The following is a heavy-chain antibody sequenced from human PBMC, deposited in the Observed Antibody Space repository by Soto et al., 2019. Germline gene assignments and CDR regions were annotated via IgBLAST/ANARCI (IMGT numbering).Heavy chain of an antibody. CDR1: GYTFTSYG. D-gene: IGHD1-26*01. Sequence: ASVKVSCKASGYTFTSYGISWVRQAPGQWLEWMGWISAYNGNTNYAQKLQGRVTMTTDTSTSTAYMELRSLRSDDTAVYYCARSEGATIDYYYYGMDVWGQGTTVTVSS. CDR3: ARSEGATIDYYYYGMDV. V-gene: IGHV1-18*01. J-gene: IGHJ6*02. CDR2: ISAYNGNT.